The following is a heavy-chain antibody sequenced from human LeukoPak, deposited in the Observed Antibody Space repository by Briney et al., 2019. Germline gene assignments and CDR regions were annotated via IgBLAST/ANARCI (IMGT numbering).Heavy chain of an antibody. V-gene: IGHV3-23*01. CDR3: AKDVSSYEVPYFDY. J-gene: IGHJ4*02. D-gene: IGHD5-12*01. CDR2: ISGSGGST. Sequence: AGGSLRLSCAASGFTFSSYAVSWVRQAPGKGLEWVSAISGSGGSTYYADSVKGRFTISRDNSKNTLYLQMNSLGAEDTAVYYCAKDVSSYEVPYFDYWGQGTLVTVSS. CDR1: GFTFSSYA.